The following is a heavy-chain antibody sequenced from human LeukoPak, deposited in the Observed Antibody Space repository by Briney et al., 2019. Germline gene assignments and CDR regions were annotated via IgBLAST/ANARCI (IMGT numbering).Heavy chain of an antibody. CDR2: INPNSGGT. Sequence: ASVTVSCKASGYTFTGYYMHWVRQAPGQGLEWMGWINPNSGGTNYAQKFQGRVTMTRDTSISTAYMELSRLRSDDTAVHYCARDGVLVVPAARPDYWGQGTLVTVSS. CDR3: ARDGVLVVPAARPDY. CDR1: GYTFTGYY. V-gene: IGHV1-2*02. J-gene: IGHJ4*02. D-gene: IGHD2-2*02.